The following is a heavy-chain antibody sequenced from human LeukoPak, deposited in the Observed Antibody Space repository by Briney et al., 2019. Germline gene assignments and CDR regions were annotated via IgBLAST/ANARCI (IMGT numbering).Heavy chain of an antibody. J-gene: IGHJ4*02. D-gene: IGHD4-23*01. V-gene: IGHV4-61*08. CDR1: GGSISSGGYY. Sequence: PSETLSLTCAVSGGSISSGGYYWSWIRQPPGRGLEWIGYIYYSGTTKYNPSLKSRVTISVDTSKTQFSLKLTSVSAADTAVYYYARHTTYGGNSAFEYWGQGTLVTVSS. CDR3: ARHTTYGGNSAFEY. CDR2: IYYSGTT.